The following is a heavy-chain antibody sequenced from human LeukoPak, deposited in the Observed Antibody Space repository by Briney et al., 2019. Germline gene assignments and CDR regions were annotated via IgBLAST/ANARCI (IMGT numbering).Heavy chain of an antibody. CDR3: ARVMLSFGELSGFDF. CDR1: GGSISSSSYY. CDR2: IYYSGST. J-gene: IGHJ4*02. D-gene: IGHD3-10*01. V-gene: IGHV4-39*07. Sequence: SQTLSLTCTVSGGSISSSSYYWGWIRQPPGKGLEWIGNIYYSGSTYYNPSLKSRVTVSVDTSKNQFSLKLRSVTAADTAVYYCARVMLSFGELSGFDFWGQGTLVTVSS.